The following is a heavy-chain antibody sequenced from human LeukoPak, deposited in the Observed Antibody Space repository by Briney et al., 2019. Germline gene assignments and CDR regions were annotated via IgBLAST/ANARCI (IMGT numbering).Heavy chain of an antibody. V-gene: IGHV1-8*01. CDR2: MNPNSDNT. J-gene: IGHJ6*03. CDR1: GYTFTSYD. Sequence: ASVKVSCKASGYTFTSYDINWVRQATGQGLEWMGWMNPNSDNTGYAQKFQGRVTITRNTSISTAYMELSSLRSEDTAVYYCAIQLRFLEWPYMDVWGKGTTVTVSS. CDR3: AIQLRFLEWPYMDV. D-gene: IGHD3-3*01.